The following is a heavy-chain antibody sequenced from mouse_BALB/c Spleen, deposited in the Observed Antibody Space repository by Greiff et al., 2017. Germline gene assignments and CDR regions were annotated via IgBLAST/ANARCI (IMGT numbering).Heavy chain of an antibody. D-gene: IGHD2-4*01. CDR3: ARSPIYYDYDDFDY. J-gene: IGHJ2*01. Sequence: VQLQQSGAELMKPGASVKISCKATGYTFSSYWIEWVKQRPGHGLEWIGEILPGSGSTNYNEKFKGKATFTADTSSNTAYVQLSSLTSEDSAVYYCARSPIYYDYDDFDYGGQGTTLTVSS. CDR2: ILPGSGST. CDR1: GYTFSSYW. V-gene: IGHV1-9*01.